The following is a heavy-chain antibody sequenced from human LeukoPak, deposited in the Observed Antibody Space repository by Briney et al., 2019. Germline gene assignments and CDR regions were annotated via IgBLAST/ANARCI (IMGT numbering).Heavy chain of an antibody. D-gene: IGHD3-10*01. CDR2: ISYTGST. J-gene: IGHJ4*02. CDR3: ARLAYGSGTLDY. CDR1: GGSISNYY. V-gene: IGHV4-59*08. Sequence: SETLSLTCTVSGGSISNYYWSWIRQPPGKGLEWIGYISYTGSTNYNPSLKSRVTISVDTSKNQFSLKLSPVTAADTAVYYCARLAYGSGTLDYWGQGTLVTVSS.